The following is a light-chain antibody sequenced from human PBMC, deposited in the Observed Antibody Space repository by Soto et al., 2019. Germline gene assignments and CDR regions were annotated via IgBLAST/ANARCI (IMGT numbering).Light chain of an antibody. V-gene: IGKV3-15*01. CDR1: QSVSGR. Sequence: EIAMTQSPATLSVSPGERATLSCRASQSVSGRLAWYQQKRGQAPRLLIYGASTRATVISARFSGSGSGTDVTLTISSLQSEDFAVYYCQQYDNWPLTFGGGTKVEIK. CDR2: GAS. CDR3: QQYDNWPLT. J-gene: IGKJ4*01.